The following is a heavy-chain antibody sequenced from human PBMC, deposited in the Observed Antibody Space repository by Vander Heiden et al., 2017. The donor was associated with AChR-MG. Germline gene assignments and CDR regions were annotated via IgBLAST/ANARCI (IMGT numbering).Heavy chain of an antibody. CDR2: ISGSGGST. CDR1: GFTFSSHA. Sequence: EVQLLESGGGLVQPGGSLRLSCAASGFTFSSHAMSWVRQAPGKGLEGVSAISGSGGSTYYADSVKGRFTISRDNSKNTLYLQMNSLRAEDTAVYYCATTARSYYGSGWFDPWGQGTLVTVSS. J-gene: IGHJ5*02. D-gene: IGHD3-10*01. V-gene: IGHV3-23*01. CDR3: ATTARSYYGSGWFDP.